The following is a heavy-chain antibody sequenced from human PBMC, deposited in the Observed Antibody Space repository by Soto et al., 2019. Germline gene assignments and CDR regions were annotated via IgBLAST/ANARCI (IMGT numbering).Heavy chain of an antibody. D-gene: IGHD6-13*01. J-gene: IGHJ6*02. CDR2: IYPGDSDT. CDR3: ARRLERSSLDYGMDV. Sequence: GESLKISCKGSGYSFTSYWSGWVRQLPGKGLEWMGIIYPGDSDTRYSPSFQGQVTISADKSISTAYLQWSSLKASDTAMYYCARRLERSSLDYGMDVSGQGTTVTVSS. V-gene: IGHV5-51*01. CDR1: GYSFTSYW.